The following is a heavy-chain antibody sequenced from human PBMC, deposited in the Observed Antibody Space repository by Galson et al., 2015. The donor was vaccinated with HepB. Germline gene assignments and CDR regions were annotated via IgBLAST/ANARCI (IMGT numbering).Heavy chain of an antibody. J-gene: IGHJ4*02. CDR1: GGSISDSSYY. V-gene: IGHV4-39*01. CDR3: ASGLQFSSSPH. CDR2: VYYSGST. D-gene: IGHD6-6*01. Sequence: SETLSLTCTVSGGSISDSSYYWGWIRQPPGKGLEWIGSVYYSGSTYYNPSLKSRVTISVDTSKNQFSLKLSSVTAADTAVYYCASGLQFSSSPHWGQGTLVTVSS.